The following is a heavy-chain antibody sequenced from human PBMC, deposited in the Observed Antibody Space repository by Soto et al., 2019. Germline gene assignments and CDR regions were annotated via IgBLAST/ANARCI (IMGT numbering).Heavy chain of an antibody. J-gene: IGHJ4*02. Sequence: ASVKVSCKASGYTFTGYYMHWVRQAPGQGLEWMGWINPNSGGTNYAQKFQGRVTMTRDTSISTAYMELSRLRSDDTAVDYCARWTTVTSIPDYWGQGTLVTVSS. V-gene: IGHV1-2*02. CDR3: ARWTTVTSIPDY. D-gene: IGHD4-17*01. CDR2: INPNSGGT. CDR1: GYTFTGYY.